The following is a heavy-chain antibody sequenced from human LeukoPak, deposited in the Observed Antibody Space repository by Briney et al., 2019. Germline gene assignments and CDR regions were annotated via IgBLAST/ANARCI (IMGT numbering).Heavy chain of an antibody. J-gene: IGHJ5*02. Sequence: SETLSLTCTVSGGSISSGGYYWSWIRQHPGKGLEWIGYIYYSGSTYYNPSLKSRVTISVDTSKNQFSLKLSSVTAADTAVYYCARGRSSSGWYRGNWFDPWGQGTLVTVSS. V-gene: IGHV4-31*03. D-gene: IGHD6-19*01. CDR3: ARGRSSSGWYRGNWFDP. CDR2: IYYSGST. CDR1: GGSISSGGYY.